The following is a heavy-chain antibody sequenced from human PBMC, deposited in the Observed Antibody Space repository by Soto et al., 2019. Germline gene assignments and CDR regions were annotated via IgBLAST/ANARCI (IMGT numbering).Heavy chain of an antibody. CDR2: IWYDGSNK. J-gene: IGHJ4*02. Sequence: QVQLVESGGGVVQPGRSLRLSCAASGFTFSSYGMHWVRQAPGKGLEWVAVIWYDGSNKYYADSVKGRFTISRDNSKNTLYLQMNSLRAEDTAVYYCARDGYCSGGSCYSVPVVDHWGQGTLVTVSS. V-gene: IGHV3-33*01. CDR3: ARDGYCSGGSCYSVPVVDH. D-gene: IGHD2-15*01. CDR1: GFTFSSYG.